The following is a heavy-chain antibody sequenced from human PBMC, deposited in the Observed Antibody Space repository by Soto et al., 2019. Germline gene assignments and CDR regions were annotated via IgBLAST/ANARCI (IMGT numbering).Heavy chain of an antibody. CDR2: ISASGDGT. D-gene: IGHD3-10*01. V-gene: IGHV3-23*01. J-gene: IGHJ4*02. CDR3: AKVDGFLWFELDS. CDR1: GFTFSSFA. Sequence: EVQLLESGGGLVQPGGSLRLSCAASGFTFSSFAMSWVRQAPGKGLEWVSAISASGDGTYYADSVKGRFTISRDNSKSPLYLQMSSLRAEDTAVYYCAKVDGFLWFELDSWGQGTLVTVSS.